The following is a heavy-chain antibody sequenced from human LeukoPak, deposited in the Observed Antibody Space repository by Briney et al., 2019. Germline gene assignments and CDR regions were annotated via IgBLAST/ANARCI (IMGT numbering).Heavy chain of an antibody. CDR3: ARGTWSSSIDY. CDR1: GASISSGGYY. Sequence: SETLSLTCTVSGASISSGGYYWSWIRQPPGKGLEWIGYIYYSGSTYYNPSLKSRLTISGDTSKNQFSLRLSSVTAADTAVYYCARGTWSSSIDYWGQGTLVTVSS. V-gene: IGHV4-30-4*01. J-gene: IGHJ4*02. D-gene: IGHD6-6*01. CDR2: IYYSGST.